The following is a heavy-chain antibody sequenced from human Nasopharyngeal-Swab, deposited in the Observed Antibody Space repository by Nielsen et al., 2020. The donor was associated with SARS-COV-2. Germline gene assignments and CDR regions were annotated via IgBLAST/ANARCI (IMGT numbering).Heavy chain of an antibody. CDR2: IIPIFGTA. J-gene: IGHJ6*02. V-gene: IGHV1-69*13. CDR1: GGTFSSYA. D-gene: IGHD6-19*01. CDR3: ARGGYSSGWPDRYGMDV. Sequence: SVKVSCKASGGTFSSYAISWVRQAPGQGLEWMGGIIPIFGTANYAQKFQGRVTITADESTSTAYMELSSLRSEDTAVYYCARGGYSSGWPDRYGMDVWGQGTTVTVSS.